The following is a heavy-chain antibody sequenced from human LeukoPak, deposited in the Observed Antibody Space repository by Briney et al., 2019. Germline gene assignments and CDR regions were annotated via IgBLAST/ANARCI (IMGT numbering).Heavy chain of an antibody. CDR1: GGSISSYY. CDR2: IYYSGST. J-gene: IGHJ4*02. Sequence: SETLSLTCTVSGGSISSYYWSWIRQPPGKGLEWIGYIYYSGSTNYNPSLKSRVTISVDTSKNQFSLKLSSVTAADTAVYYCASPGRHGPFFDYWGQGTLVTVSS. CDR3: ASPGRHGPFFDY. V-gene: IGHV4-59*08. D-gene: IGHD3-10*01.